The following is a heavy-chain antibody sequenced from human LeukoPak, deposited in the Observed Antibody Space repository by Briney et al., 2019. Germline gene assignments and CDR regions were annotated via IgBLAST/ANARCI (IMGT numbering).Heavy chain of an antibody. CDR1: GGSISSSSYY. J-gene: IGHJ6*03. CDR3: AREWFGDSLEAYYYYYMDV. CDR2: IYYSGST. Sequence: SETLSLTCTVSGGSISSSSYYWGWIRQPPGKGLEWIGSIYYSGSTYYNPSLKSRVTISVDTSKNQFSLKLSSVTAADTAVYYCAREWFGDSLEAYYYYYMDVWGKGTTVTVSS. D-gene: IGHD3-10*01. V-gene: IGHV4-39*07.